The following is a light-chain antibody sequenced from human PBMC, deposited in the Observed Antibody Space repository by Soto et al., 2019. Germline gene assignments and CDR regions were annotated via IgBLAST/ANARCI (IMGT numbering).Light chain of an antibody. CDR2: GTS. CDR1: QSVSSTY. CDR3: HHYGSLTWT. Sequence: EIVLTQSPGTLSLSPGERATLSCRASQSVSSTYFAWYQQKPGQAPRLLIYGTSNRATGIPDRFSGSGSGTDFTLTISRLEPDDFAVYFCHHYGSLTWTFGKGTKVEI. V-gene: IGKV3-20*01. J-gene: IGKJ1*01.